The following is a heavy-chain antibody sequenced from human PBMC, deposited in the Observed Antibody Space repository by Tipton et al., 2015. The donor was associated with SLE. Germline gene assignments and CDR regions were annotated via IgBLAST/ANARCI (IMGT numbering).Heavy chain of an antibody. CDR1: GGSFSGYF. J-gene: IGHJ4*02. D-gene: IGHD6-6*01. V-gene: IGHV4-34*01. CDR2: IYYSGTT. Sequence: TLSLTCAVYGGSFSGYFWGWIRQPPGKGLEWIGSIYYSGTTYYNPSLKSRVTISVDTSKNQFSLRLSSVTAADTAFYYCARLVLLIDYWGQGTLVTVSS. CDR3: ARLVLLIDY.